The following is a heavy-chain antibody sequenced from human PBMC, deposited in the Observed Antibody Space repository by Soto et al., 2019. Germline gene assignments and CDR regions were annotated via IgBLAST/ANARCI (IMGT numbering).Heavy chain of an antibody. Sequence: QVQLVESGGGVVQPGRSLRLSCAASGFTFSSYGMHWVRQAPGKGLEWVAVISYDGSNKYYADSVKGRFTISRDNSKNTLYLQMNSLRAEDTAVYYCAKDPKWELGHNYFDYWGQGTLVTVSS. CDR1: GFTFSSYG. D-gene: IGHD1-26*01. V-gene: IGHV3-30*18. CDR3: AKDPKWELGHNYFDY. CDR2: ISYDGSNK. J-gene: IGHJ4*02.